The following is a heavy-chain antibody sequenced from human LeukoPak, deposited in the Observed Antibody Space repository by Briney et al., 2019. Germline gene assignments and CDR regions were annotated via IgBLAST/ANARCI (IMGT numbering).Heavy chain of an antibody. Sequence: ASVKVSCKASGYTFTSYDINWARQATGQGLEWMGWMNPNSGNTGYAQKFQGRVTMTRNTSISTAYMELSSLRSEDTAVYYCAVGVGYDMLVDIWGQGTMVTVSS. D-gene: IGHD5-12*01. V-gene: IGHV1-8*01. CDR1: GYTFTSYD. CDR2: MNPNSGNT. J-gene: IGHJ3*02. CDR3: AVGVGYDMLVDI.